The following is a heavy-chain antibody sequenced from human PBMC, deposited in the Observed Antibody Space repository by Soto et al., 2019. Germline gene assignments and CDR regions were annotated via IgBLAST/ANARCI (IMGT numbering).Heavy chain of an antibody. J-gene: IGHJ4*02. D-gene: IGHD6-13*01. CDR1: GFTLSSSA. CDR3: ARAFPIAAAGPFFDY. Sequence: GASVKVSCKTSGFTLSSSAVHWVRQAPGQGLEWMGIINPSGGSTSYAQKFQGRVTMTRDTSTSTVYMELSSLRSEDTAVYYCARAFPIAAAGPFFDYWGQGTLVTVSS. CDR2: INPSGGST. V-gene: IGHV1-46*01.